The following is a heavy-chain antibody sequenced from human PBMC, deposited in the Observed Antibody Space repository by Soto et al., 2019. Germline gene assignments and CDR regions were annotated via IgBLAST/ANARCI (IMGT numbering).Heavy chain of an antibody. J-gene: IGHJ4*02. Sequence: PSETLSLTCTVAGGTISGGGYYWSWIRQHPGKGLEWIGYIYYSGSTYYNPSLKSRVTISVDTSKNQLSLKLSSVTAADTAVYYCARKGYSYGGGFDYWGQGTLVTVSS. CDR1: GGTISGGGYY. V-gene: IGHV4-31*03. CDR3: ARKGYSYGGGFDY. CDR2: IYYSGST. D-gene: IGHD5-18*01.